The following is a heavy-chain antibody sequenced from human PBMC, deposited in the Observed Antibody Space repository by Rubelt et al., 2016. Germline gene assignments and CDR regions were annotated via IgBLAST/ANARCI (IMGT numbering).Heavy chain of an antibody. Sequence: LEWVSSISGSGGSGNSTYYADSVRGRLTVSRDNAKNAIYLQMNSLRAEDSAVYYCARDTITMRRGAPADYWGQGTLVTVSS. CDR2: ISGSGGSGNST. D-gene: IGHD3-10*01. V-gene: IGHV3-23*01. J-gene: IGHJ4*02. CDR3: ARDTITMRRGAPADY.